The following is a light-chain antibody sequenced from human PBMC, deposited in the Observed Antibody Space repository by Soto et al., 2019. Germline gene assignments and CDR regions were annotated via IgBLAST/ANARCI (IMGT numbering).Light chain of an antibody. Sequence: QSVLTQPPSASGTPGQRVTISCSGSSSNIGSKTVNWYQQLPGTAPKLLIDSNNQRPSGVPDRISGSKSGTSASLAISGLQSEDEADYYCAAWDDSLNGNGFGTGTKLTVL. V-gene: IGLV1-44*01. CDR1: SSNIGSKT. CDR3: AAWDDSLNGNG. J-gene: IGLJ1*01. CDR2: SNN.